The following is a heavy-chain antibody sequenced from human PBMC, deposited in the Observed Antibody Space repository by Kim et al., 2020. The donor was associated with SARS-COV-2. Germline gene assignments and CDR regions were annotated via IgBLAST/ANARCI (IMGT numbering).Heavy chain of an antibody. CDR1: GFTFSSYG. CDR3: AKNLRYFDWSALGFTNYYYYGMDV. D-gene: IGHD3-9*01. J-gene: IGHJ6*02. V-gene: IGHV3-33*06. Sequence: GGSLRLSCAASGFTFSSYGMHWVRQAPGKGLEWVAVIWYDGSNKYYADSVKGRFTISRDNSKNTLYLQMNSLRAEDTAVYYCAKNLRYFDWSALGFTNYYYYGMDVWGQGTTVTVSS. CDR2: IWYDGSNK.